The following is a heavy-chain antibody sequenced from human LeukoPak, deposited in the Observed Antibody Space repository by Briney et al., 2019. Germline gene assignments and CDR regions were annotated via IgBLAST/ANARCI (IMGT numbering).Heavy chain of an antibody. CDR1: GFTFSSYA. CDR3: ARGALWFGELLPSIYYYYYGMDV. CDR2: ISYDGSNK. V-gene: IGHV3-30*04. J-gene: IGHJ6*02. Sequence: PGGSLRLSCAASGFTFSSYAMHWFRQAPGKGLEWVAVISYDGSNKYYADSVKGRFTISRDNSKNTLYLQMNSLRAEDTAVYYCARGALWFGELLPSIYYYYYGMDVWGQGTTVTVSS. D-gene: IGHD3-10*01.